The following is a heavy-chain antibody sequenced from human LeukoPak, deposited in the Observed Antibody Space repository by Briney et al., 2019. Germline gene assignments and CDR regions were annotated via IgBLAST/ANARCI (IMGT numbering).Heavy chain of an antibody. V-gene: IGHV5-51*01. D-gene: IGHD3-22*01. CDR2: IYPGDSDT. J-gene: IGHJ4*02. Sequence: GESLKISCKGSGYSFTSYWIGWVRQMPGKGLEWMGIIYPGDSDTRYSPSFQGQVTISADKSTSTAYLQWSSLKASDTAMYYCARPRINYYDSSGYPSYFDYWGQGTLVTVSS. CDR3: ARPRINYYDSSGYPSYFDY. CDR1: GYSFTSYW.